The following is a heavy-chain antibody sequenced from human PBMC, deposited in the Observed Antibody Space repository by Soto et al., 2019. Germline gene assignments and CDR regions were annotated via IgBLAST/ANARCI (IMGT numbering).Heavy chain of an antibody. V-gene: IGHV4-61*01. Sequence: QVQLQESGPGLLKPSETLSLTCTVSGGSVSSGSYYWSWIRQPPGKGLEWIGYIYNSGSTNYNPSLKSPVTMSLDTSKNQFSLKLSSVTAADTAVYYCARIPPNYEHVWGSYRITYYFDCWGQGTLVTVSS. CDR1: GGSVSSGSYY. D-gene: IGHD3-16*02. CDR3: ARIPPNYEHVWGSYRITYYFDC. CDR2: IYNSGST. J-gene: IGHJ4*02.